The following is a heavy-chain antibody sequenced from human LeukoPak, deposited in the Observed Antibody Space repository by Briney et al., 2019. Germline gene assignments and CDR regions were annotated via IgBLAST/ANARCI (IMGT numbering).Heavy chain of an antibody. CDR2: INHSGST. CDR3: ARVRSSPLDYFDY. D-gene: IGHD6-13*01. V-gene: IGHV4-34*01. CDR1: GGSFSGYY. J-gene: IGHJ4*02. Sequence: PSETLSLTCAVYGGSFSGYYWSWIRQPPGKGLEWIGEINHSGSTNYNPSLKSRVTISVGTSKNQFSLKLSSVTAADTAVYYCARVRSSPLDYFDYWGQGTLVTVSS.